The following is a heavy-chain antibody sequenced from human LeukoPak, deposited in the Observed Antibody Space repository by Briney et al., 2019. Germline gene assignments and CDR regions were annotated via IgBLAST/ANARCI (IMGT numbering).Heavy chain of an antibody. J-gene: IGHJ4*02. Sequence: GGSLRLSCAASGFTFDDYAMHWVRQAPGKGLEWVSGISWNSGRIAYADSVKGRFTISRDNSKNTLYLQMNSLRAEDTAVYYCAKVRGDSSGWYESYWGQGTLVTVSS. V-gene: IGHV3-9*01. CDR3: AKVRGDSSGWYESY. D-gene: IGHD6-19*01. CDR2: ISWNSGRI. CDR1: GFTFDDYA.